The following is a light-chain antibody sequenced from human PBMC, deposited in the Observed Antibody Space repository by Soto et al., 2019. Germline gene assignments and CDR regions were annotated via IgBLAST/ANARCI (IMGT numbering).Light chain of an antibody. CDR2: AAS. CDR1: QSISSY. CDR3: QQSYSLPRT. J-gene: IGKJ5*01. V-gene: IGKV1-39*01. Sequence: EIQMTQKPSSLSASVGDRVTITCRASQSISSYLNWYQQKPGKAPKLLIYAASSLQSGVPSRFSGSGSGTEFTLTISSLQPEDFATYYCQQSYSLPRTFGQGTRLEIK.